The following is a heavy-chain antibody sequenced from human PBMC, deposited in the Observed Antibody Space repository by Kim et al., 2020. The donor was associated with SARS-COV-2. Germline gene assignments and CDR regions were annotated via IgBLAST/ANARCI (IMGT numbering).Heavy chain of an antibody. V-gene: IGHV3-9*01. Sequence: YAELVKGRFPIPRDDPKTSLYLEMNSLRDEDTALYYCAKDEGSSGWLDFDYWGQGTLVTVSS. D-gene: IGHD6-19*01. J-gene: IGHJ4*02. CDR3: AKDEGSSGWLDFDY.